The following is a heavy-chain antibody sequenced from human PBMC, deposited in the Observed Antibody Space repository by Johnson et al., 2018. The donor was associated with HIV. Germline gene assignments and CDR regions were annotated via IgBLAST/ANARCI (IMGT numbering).Heavy chain of an antibody. J-gene: IGHJ3*02. CDR3: ARALRWPNAFDI. CDR1: GFTFNSYA. V-gene: IGHV3-30*07. D-gene: IGHD4-23*01. CDR2: ISYDGSNK. Sequence: VQLVESGGGVVQPGRSLRLSCAATGFTFNSYAMHWVRQAPGKGLEWLAVISYDGSNKYYADSVKGRFTISRDNAKNSLYLQMSSLRAEDTTIYYCARALRWPNAFDIWGQRTLDTVSS.